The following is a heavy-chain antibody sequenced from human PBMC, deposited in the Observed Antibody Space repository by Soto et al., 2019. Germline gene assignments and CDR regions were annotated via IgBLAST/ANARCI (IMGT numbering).Heavy chain of an antibody. CDR2: IYYSGST. CDR1: GGSISSYY. J-gene: IGHJ4*02. CDR3: ARGGLRGYSYGSYFDY. V-gene: IGHV4-59*01. Sequence: SETLSLTCTVSGGSISSYYWSWIRQPPGEGLEWIGYIYYSGSTNYNPSLKSRVTISVDTSKNQFSLKLSSVTAADTAVYYCARGGLRGYSYGSYFDYWGQGTLVTVSS. D-gene: IGHD5-18*01.